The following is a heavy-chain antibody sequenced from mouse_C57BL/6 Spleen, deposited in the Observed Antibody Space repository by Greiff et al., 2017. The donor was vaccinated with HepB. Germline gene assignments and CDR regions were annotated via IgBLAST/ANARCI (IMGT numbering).Heavy chain of an antibody. CDR2: IDPSDSET. CDR3: ARDYYSSHFAY. J-gene: IGHJ3*01. D-gene: IGHD2-5*01. Sequence: QVQLQQPGAELVRPGSSVKLSCKASGYTFTSYWMHWVKQRPIQGLEWIGNIDPSDSETHYNQKFKDKATLTVDKSSSTAYMQLSSLTSEDSAVYYCARDYYSSHFAYWGQGTLVTVSA. V-gene: IGHV1-52*01. CDR1: GYTFTSYW.